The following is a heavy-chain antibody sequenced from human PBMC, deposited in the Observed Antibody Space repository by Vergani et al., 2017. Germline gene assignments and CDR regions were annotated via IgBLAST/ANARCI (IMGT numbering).Heavy chain of an antibody. J-gene: IGHJ6*02. D-gene: IGHD3-10*01. V-gene: IGHV4-38-2*01. CDR1: DSSIMTNPY. Sequence: QVQLQESGPGLVKPSETLTLTCDVSDSSIMTNPYWGWFRQSPGKGLEWIACIHHSGDTHYNSSLKSRVSISIVSLSKFSLSLTSVTAADTAIYYCARHRGSGGFFPSSYFYRMDIWGHGTTVTVSS. CDR3: ARHRGSGGFFPSSYFYRMDI. CDR2: IHHSGDT.